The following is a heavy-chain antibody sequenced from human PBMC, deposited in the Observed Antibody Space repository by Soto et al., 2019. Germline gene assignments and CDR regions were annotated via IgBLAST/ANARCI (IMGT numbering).Heavy chain of an antibody. J-gene: IGHJ4*02. D-gene: IGHD3-9*01. CDR2: ISGSGGST. V-gene: IGHV3-23*01. CDR1: GFTFSSYT. CDR3: AKDLVLRYFDWLPYGTDY. Sequence: EVQLLESGGGLVQPGGSLRLSCAASGFTFSSYTMSWVRQAPGKGLEWVSAISGSGGSTYYADSVKGRFTISRDNSKNTLYLQMNSLRAEDTAVYYCAKDLVLRYFDWLPYGTDYWGQGTLVTVSS.